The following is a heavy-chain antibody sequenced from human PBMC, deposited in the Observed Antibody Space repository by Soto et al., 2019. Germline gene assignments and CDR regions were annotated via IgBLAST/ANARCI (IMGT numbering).Heavy chain of an antibody. CDR1: GCSISSGGYS. CDR2: IYHSVST. J-gene: IGHJ5*02. Sequence: SETLSLTCAVSGCSISSGGYSWCWIRQPPGKGLEWIGYIYHSVSTYYNPSLKSRVTISVDRSKNQFSLKLSSVTAADTAVYYCARVPSPWGQGTLVTVSS. V-gene: IGHV4-30-2*01. CDR3: ARVPSP.